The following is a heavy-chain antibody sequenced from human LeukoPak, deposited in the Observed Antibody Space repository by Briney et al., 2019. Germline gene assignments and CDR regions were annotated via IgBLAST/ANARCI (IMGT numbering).Heavy chain of an antibody. CDR1: GGSFSGYY. CDR2: INHSGST. J-gene: IGHJ4*02. Sequence: SETLSLTCAVYGGSFSGYYWSWIRQPPGKGLEWIGEINHSGSTNYNPSLKSRVTISVDTSKNQFSLKLSSVTAVDTAVYYCAREPTYDSSGYYPTRFDYWGQGTLVTVSS. V-gene: IGHV4-34*01. CDR3: AREPTYDSSGYYPTRFDY. D-gene: IGHD3-22*01.